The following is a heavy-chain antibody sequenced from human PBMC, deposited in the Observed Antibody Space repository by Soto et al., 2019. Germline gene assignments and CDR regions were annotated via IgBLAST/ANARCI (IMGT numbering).Heavy chain of an antibody. CDR2: IIPIFGTA. CDR3: ARVGDQSDIVVVPAAMHWFDP. CDR1: GGTFSSYA. D-gene: IGHD2-2*01. Sequence: ASVKVSCKASGGTFSSYAISWVRQAPGQGLEWMGGIIPIFGTANYAQKFQGRVTITADESTSTAYMELSSLRSEDTAVYYCARVGDQSDIVVVPAAMHWFDPWGQGTLVTVSS. J-gene: IGHJ5*02. V-gene: IGHV1-69*13.